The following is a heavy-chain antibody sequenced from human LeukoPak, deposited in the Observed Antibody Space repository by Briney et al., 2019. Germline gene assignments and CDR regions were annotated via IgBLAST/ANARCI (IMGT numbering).Heavy chain of an antibody. CDR1: GGSISGYY. CDR2: IFYSGST. Sequence: SETLSLTCTVSGGSISGYYWNWIRQPPGTGLEWIAYIFYSGSTNYNPSLKSRVNISVDTSKNQFSLKLSSVTAADTAVYYCAREGTAGTNLNWFDPWGQGTLVTVSS. V-gene: IGHV4-59*01. D-gene: IGHD1-1*01. CDR3: AREGTAGTNLNWFDP. J-gene: IGHJ5*02.